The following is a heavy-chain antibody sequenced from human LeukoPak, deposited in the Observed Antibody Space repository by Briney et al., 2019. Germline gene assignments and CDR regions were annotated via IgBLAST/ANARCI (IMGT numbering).Heavy chain of an antibody. Sequence: PGGSLRLFCAASGFTFNNYGVNWVRQAPGEGLEWVSGISGNGDTRYYADSVKGRFTISRDNSKNTLFMQMNSLTAEDTAMYYCAKDLEYYNSFACDIWGQGTMVTISS. CDR1: GFTFNNYG. V-gene: IGHV3-23*01. CDR3: AKDLEYYNSFACDI. J-gene: IGHJ3*02. D-gene: IGHD3-3*01. CDR2: ISGNGDTR.